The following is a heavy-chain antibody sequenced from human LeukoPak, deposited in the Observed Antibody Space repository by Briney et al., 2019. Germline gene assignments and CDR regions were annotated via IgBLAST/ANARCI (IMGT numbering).Heavy chain of an antibody. CDR2: ISASGAST. J-gene: IGHJ4*02. Sequence: PGGSLRLSCAASGFTFSTYATNWVRQGPGKGLGWVSTISASGASTWYADSVKGRFTISRDNSKNTLYLQMNSLRADVTAVYYCARALSGHYNFDYWGQGTLVTVSS. D-gene: IGHD3-3*01. CDR3: ARALSGHYNFDY. CDR1: GFTFSTYA. V-gene: IGHV3-23*01.